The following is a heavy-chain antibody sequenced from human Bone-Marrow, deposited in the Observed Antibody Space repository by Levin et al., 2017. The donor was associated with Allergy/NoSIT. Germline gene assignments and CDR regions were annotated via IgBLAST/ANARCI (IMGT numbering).Heavy chain of an antibody. J-gene: IGHJ3*01. Sequence: GESLKISCAASGFDFSDYAMHWVRQAPGKGLEWLAIISYDSTEKYFADSVKGRLTISRDNSKNTLYLQMNSLRAEDTAVYFCARDRGVAVTGTLVSDAFDLWGQGTMVTVSS. V-gene: IGHV3-30*04. D-gene: IGHD2-21*02. CDR2: ISYDSTEK. CDR3: ARDRGVAVTGTLVSDAFDL. CDR1: GFDFSDYA.